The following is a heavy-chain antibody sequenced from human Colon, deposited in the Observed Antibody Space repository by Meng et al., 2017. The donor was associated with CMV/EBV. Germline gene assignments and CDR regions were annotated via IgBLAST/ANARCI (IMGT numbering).Heavy chain of an antibody. CDR1: GYTFTDNH. V-gene: IGHV1-2*02. CDR3: VRESWYFDF. Sequence: QLVQSGTEVKKPGASMQVSCMTSGYTFTDNHLHWVQPAPGQGLEWMGWIYPQDGGTYFAQKFQDRVTLTRDTSITTAYMELSGLTSKATAIYSCVRESWYFDFWGEGTLVTVSS. CDR2: IYPQDGGT. J-gene: IGHJ4*02. D-gene: IGHD6-13*01.